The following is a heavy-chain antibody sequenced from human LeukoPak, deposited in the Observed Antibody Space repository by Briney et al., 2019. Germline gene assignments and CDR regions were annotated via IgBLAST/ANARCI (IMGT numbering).Heavy chain of an antibody. J-gene: IGHJ4*02. D-gene: IGHD3-10*01. CDR1: GGSISSYY. Sequence: SETLSLTCTVSGGSISSYYWSWIRQPPGKGLDWIGYINYGGSTNYNPSLKSRVTISIDMSKNQFSLKLSSVTAADTAVYYCARGGSLFEYWGQGTLVTVSS. V-gene: IGHV4-59*01. CDR3: ARGGSLFEY. CDR2: INYGGST.